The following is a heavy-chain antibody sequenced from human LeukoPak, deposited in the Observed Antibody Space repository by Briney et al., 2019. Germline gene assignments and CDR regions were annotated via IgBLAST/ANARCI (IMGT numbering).Heavy chain of an antibody. V-gene: IGHV3-23*01. J-gene: IGHJ4*02. CDR3: AKDRGRSIYGDYG. CDR1: GGSFSGYY. Sequence: PSETLSLTCAVYGGSFSGYYWSWVRQAPGKGLEWVSAISGSGGSTYYADSVKGRFTISRDNSKNTLYLQMNSLRAEDTAVYYCAKDRGRSIYGDYGWGQGTLVTVSS. D-gene: IGHD4-17*01. CDR2: ISGSGGST.